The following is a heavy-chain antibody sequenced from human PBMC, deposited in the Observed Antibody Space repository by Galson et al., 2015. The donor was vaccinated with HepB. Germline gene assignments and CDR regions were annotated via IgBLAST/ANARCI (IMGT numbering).Heavy chain of an antibody. CDR2: ITSSGGNS. D-gene: IGHD4-23*01. CDR3: AKDKHRRWPKHDAFDI. CDR1: GFSFTRYA. J-gene: IGHJ3*02. Sequence: SLRLSCAASGFSFTRYAMTWVRQAPGKGLEWVSSITSSGGNSYYTDSVKGRFTVSRDNSKNTLLLQLNSLRAEDTAMYFCAKDKHRRWPKHDAFDIWGQGTMVTVSS. V-gene: IGHV3-23*01.